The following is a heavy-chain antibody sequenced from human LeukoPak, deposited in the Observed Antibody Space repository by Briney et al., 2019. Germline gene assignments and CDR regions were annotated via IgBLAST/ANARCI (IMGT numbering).Heavy chain of an antibody. J-gene: IGHJ4*02. CDR1: GDSSTGYY. D-gene: IGHD5-12*01. CDR2: INHSGST. Sequence: SETLSLTCSVSGDSSTGYYWSWIRQPPGKGLEWIGEINHSGSTNYNPSLKSRVTISVDTSKNQFSLKLSSVTAADMAVYYCARISGYDYYFDYWGQGTLVTVSS. V-gene: IGHV4-34*01. CDR3: ARISGYDYYFDY.